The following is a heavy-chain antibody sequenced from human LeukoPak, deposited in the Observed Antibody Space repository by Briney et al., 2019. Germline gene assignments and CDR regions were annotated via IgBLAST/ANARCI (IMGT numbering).Heavy chain of an antibody. J-gene: IGHJ5*02. Sequence: ASVKVSCTSSGYTFTSYAMNWVRQAPGQGLEWMGWISTNTGNPTYAQGFTGRFVFSLDTSVSTAYLQISSLKAEDTAVYYCARAYFDSSGYLFDPWGQGTLVTVSS. D-gene: IGHD3-22*01. CDR1: GYTFTSYA. V-gene: IGHV7-4-1*02. CDR3: ARAYFDSSGYLFDP. CDR2: ISTNTGNP.